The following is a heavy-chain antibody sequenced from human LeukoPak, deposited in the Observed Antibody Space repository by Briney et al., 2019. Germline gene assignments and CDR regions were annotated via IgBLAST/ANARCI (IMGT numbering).Heavy chain of an antibody. CDR2: IYYSGST. CDR3: ARESGDHELFDY. CDR1: GGSISSYY. J-gene: IGHJ4*02. V-gene: IGHV4-59*01. Sequence: KTSETLSLTCTVSGGSISSYYWSWIRQPPGKGLKWIGYIYYSGSTNYNPSLKSRVTISVDTSKNQFSLKLSSVTAADTAVYYCARESGDHELFDYWGQGTLVTVSS. D-gene: IGHD4-17*01.